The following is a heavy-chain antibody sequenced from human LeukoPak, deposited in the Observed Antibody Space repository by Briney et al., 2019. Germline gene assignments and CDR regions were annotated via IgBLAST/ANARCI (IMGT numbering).Heavy chain of an antibody. D-gene: IGHD2-2*01. J-gene: IGHJ4*02. CDR3: LRTFGYCSSTTCYVFDY. CDR2: ITIDGGGT. Sequence: GGSLRLSCSASGFTFSYYAMHWVRQAPGRGLEYVSGITIDGGGTYYADPVKGRFTISRDNSKNTLYLQMSRLTTEDTAVYSCLRTFGYCSSTTCYVFDYWGQGTLVTVSS. V-gene: IGHV3-64*03. CDR1: GFTFSYYA.